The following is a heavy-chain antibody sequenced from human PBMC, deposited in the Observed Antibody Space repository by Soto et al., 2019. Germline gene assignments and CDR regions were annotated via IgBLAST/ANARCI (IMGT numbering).Heavy chain of an antibody. CDR2: IIPIFGTA. J-gene: IGHJ4*02. D-gene: IGHD1-7*01. V-gene: IGHV1-69*13. CDR1: GGTFSSYA. Sequence: GASVKVSCKASGGTFSSYAISWVRQAPGQGLEWMGGIIPIFGTANYAQKFQGRVTITADESTSTAYMELSSLRSEDTAVYYCARSSAGTTTLDYWGQGTLVTVSS. CDR3: ARSSAGTTTLDY.